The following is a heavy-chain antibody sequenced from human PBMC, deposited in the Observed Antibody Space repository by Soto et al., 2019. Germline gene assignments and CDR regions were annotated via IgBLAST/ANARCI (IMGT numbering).Heavy chain of an antibody. CDR2: ISSSSSTI. D-gene: IGHD2-15*01. J-gene: IGHJ3*02. V-gene: IGHV3-48*01. CDR3: ARGYCSGGSCYFGADAFDM. Sequence: EVQLVESGGGLVQPGGSLRLSCAASGFTFSSYSMNWVRQAPGKGLEWVSYISSSSSTIYYADSVKGRFTISRDNGKNSLYLQINSLRAVDTAVYYGARGYCSGGSCYFGADAFDMWGQGTMVTVSS. CDR1: GFTFSSYS.